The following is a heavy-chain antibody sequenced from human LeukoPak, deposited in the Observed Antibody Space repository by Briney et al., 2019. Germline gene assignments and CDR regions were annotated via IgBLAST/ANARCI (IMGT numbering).Heavy chain of an antibody. D-gene: IGHD1-26*01. V-gene: IGHV3-7*01. CDR1: GFTFSTSW. CDR2: IGQDGSEK. J-gene: IGHJ4*02. Sequence: PGGSLRLSCAASGFTFSTSWMSWVRQAPGKGLEWVANIGQDGSEKNHVDSVKGRFTISRDNAKNSLFLQMNSLRVEDTALYYCARDRSKGATDYWGQGTLVTVSS. CDR3: ARDRSKGATDY.